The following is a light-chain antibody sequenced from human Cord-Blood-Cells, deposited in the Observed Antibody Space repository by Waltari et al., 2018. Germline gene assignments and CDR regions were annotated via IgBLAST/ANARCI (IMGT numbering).Light chain of an antibody. V-gene: IGLV2-23*02. CDR2: EVS. Sequence: QSALTQPASVSGSPGQSITISCTGTSSDVGSYNLVSWYQQHPGKAPKLMIYEVSKLPSGVSNHFSGSKSGNTASLTISGLQAEDEADYYCCSYAGSSTFYVFGTGTKVTVL. J-gene: IGLJ1*01. CDR1: SSDVGSYNL. CDR3: CSYAGSSTFYV.